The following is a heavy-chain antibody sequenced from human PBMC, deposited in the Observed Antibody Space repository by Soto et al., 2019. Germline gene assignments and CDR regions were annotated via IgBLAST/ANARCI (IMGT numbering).Heavy chain of an antibody. J-gene: IGHJ6*03. CDR2: IYYSGST. V-gene: IGHV4-59*01. Sequence: SETLSLTCTVSGGSISSYYWSWIRQPPGKGLEWIGYIYYSGSTNYNPSLKSRVTISVDTSKNQFSLKLSSVTAADTAVYYCARAGLTRIAARPYYYYYMDVWG. CDR3: ARAGLTRIAARPYYYYYMDV. D-gene: IGHD6-6*01. CDR1: GGSISSYY.